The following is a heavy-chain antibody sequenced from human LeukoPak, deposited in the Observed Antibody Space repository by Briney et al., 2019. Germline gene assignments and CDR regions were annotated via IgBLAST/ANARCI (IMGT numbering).Heavy chain of an antibody. Sequence: ASVKVSCKASGYTFTSYGISWVRQAPGQGLEWMGWISAYNGNTNYAQKLQGRVTMTTDTSTSTAYMELRSLRSDDTVVYYCAREIVDWNDPRDDDNWFDPWGQGTLVTVSS. CDR3: AREIVDWNDPRDDDNWFDP. CDR1: GYTFTSYG. D-gene: IGHD1-1*01. J-gene: IGHJ5*02. V-gene: IGHV1-18*01. CDR2: ISAYNGNT.